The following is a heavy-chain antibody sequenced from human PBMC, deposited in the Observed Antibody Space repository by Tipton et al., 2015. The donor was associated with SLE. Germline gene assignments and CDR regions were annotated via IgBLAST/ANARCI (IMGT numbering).Heavy chain of an antibody. Sequence: SLRLSCAASGFSFSSYAMSWVRQAPGKGLEWVSSISSSSYYIYYADSVRGRFTISRDNAKNSLYLQMNSLRAEDTAVYYCARAKSSSWYRGWFDPWGQGTLVTVSS. D-gene: IGHD6-13*01. CDR1: GFSFSSYA. J-gene: IGHJ5*02. CDR2: ISSSSYYI. V-gene: IGHV3-21*01. CDR3: ARAKSSSWYRGWFDP.